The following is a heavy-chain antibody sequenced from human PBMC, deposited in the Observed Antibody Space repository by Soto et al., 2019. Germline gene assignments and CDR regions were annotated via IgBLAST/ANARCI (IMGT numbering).Heavy chain of an antibody. CDR2: IMPVFGRP. J-gene: IGHJ4*02. Sequence: SGKVPCKAYGGTFSKNTISWVRHTPGQGLEWMGGIMPVFGRPNYAQKFQGRVTITADEYTRTAYMELSRLKSDDTAVYYCARQFDYDTSGYYYAYWGQGTQVTVS. CDR3: ARQFDYDTSGYYYAY. D-gene: IGHD3-22*01. V-gene: IGHV1-69*13. CDR1: GGTFSKNT.